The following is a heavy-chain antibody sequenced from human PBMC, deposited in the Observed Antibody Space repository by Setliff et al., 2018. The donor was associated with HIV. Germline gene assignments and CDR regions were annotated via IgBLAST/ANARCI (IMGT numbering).Heavy chain of an antibody. CDR2: IYYSGST. CDR3: SSGRPGATNLDY. J-gene: IGHJ4*02. V-gene: IGHV4-31*03. CDR1: GVSVSSVGYY. D-gene: IGHD1-26*01. Sequence: PSETLSLTCNVSGVSVSSVGYYWTWIRQRPGKGLEWIGYIYYSGSTKYNPSLKSRLSISIDTSKNQFSLKLHSVTAADTSVYYWSSGRPGATNLDYWGQGTLVTVSS.